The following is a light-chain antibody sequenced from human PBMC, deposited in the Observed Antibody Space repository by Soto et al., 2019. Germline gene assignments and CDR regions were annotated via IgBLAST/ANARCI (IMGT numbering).Light chain of an antibody. V-gene: IGKV3-20*01. J-gene: IGKJ1*01. CDR2: GAS. CDR1: QSVGSN. Sequence: EIVMTQSPATLSVSPGEGATLSCRASQSVGSNLAWYQQKPGQAPRLLIYGASSRATGIPDRFSGSGSGTDFTLTISRLEPEDFAVYYCQQYGSSPWTFGQGTKVDIK. CDR3: QQYGSSPWT.